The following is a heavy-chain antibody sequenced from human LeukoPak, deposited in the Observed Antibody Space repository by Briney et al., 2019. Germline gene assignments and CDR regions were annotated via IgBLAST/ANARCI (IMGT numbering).Heavy chain of an antibody. CDR2: INGDGGST. Sequence: GGSLRLSCAASGFTFSSYWMHWVRQAPGKGLVWVSRINGDGGSTSYADSVKGRFTISRDNAENTLYLQMNSLRAEDTAVYYCARADSSKTRSFDYWGQGTLVTVSS. V-gene: IGHV3-74*01. D-gene: IGHD3-22*01. J-gene: IGHJ4*02. CDR1: GFTFSSYW. CDR3: ARADSSKTRSFDY.